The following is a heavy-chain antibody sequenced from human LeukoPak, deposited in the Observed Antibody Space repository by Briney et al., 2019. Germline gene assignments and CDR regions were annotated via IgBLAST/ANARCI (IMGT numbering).Heavy chain of an antibody. D-gene: IGHD6-13*01. CDR1: GGSISSYY. Sequence: PSETLSLTCTVSGGSISSYYWSWLRQPPGKGLEWIGYIYYSGSTNYNPSLKSRVTISVDTSKNQFSLKLSSVTAADTAVYYCASSSSWLYYYGMDVWGQGTTVTVSS. V-gene: IGHV4-59*01. CDR2: IYYSGST. J-gene: IGHJ6*02. CDR3: ASSSSWLYYYGMDV.